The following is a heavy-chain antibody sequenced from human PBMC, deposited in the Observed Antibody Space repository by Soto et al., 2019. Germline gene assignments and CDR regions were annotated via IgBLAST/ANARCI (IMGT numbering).Heavy chain of an antibody. CDR1: GFTFSSYA. D-gene: IGHD6-19*01. V-gene: IGHV3-23*01. CDR2: ISGSGGST. J-gene: IGHJ5*02. Sequence: AGGSLRLSCAASGFTFSSYAMSWVRQAPGKGLEWVSAISGSGGSTYYADSVKGRFTISRDNSKNTLYLQMNSLRAEDTAVYYCAKDLVGVAGTAWFDPWGQGTLVTVSS. CDR3: AKDLVGVAGTAWFDP.